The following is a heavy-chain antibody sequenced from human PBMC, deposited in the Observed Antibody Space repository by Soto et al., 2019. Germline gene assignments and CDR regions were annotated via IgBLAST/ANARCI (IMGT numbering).Heavy chain of an antibody. D-gene: IGHD5-12*01. Sequence: SSETLSLTCAVSGGSITSSGYSWSWIRQPPGKGLEWIGYIYPSGTIFYNPSLNSRVTISVDTSNNQFSLRLSSVTAADTAVYYCATYTAYAKYYFDYWGRGTLVTVSS. J-gene: IGHJ4*02. CDR2: IYPSGTI. V-gene: IGHV4-30-2*01. CDR3: ATYTAYAKYYFDY. CDR1: GGSITSSGYS.